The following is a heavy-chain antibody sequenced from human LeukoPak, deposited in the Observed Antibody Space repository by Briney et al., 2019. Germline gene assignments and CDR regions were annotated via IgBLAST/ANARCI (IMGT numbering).Heavy chain of an antibody. V-gene: IGHV4-34*01. J-gene: IGHJ6*03. CDR1: GGSFSGYY. D-gene: IGHD4-11*01. CDR3: ARQRPYSRLSWDYYVDV. CDR2: INHSGST. Sequence: ASETLSLTCAVYGGSFSGYYWSWIRQPPGKGLEWIGEINHSGSTNYNPSLKSRVTISVDTPKNQFSLKLSSVTAADTAVYYCARQRPYSRLSWDYYVDVWGKGTTVTVSS.